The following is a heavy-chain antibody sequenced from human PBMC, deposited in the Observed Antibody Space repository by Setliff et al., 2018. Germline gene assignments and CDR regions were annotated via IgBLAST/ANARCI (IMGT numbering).Heavy chain of an antibody. CDR1: GGSISNSTFY. CDR2: IYYSGST. D-gene: IGHD1-26*01. Sequence: PSETLSLTCTVSGGSISNSTFYWGWIRQPPGKGLEWIGSIYYSGSTYYNPSLRSRVTISVDTAKNQFSLNVNSVIAADTAVYYCARVPALGGMVGTHGIDYWGQGTLVTVSS. J-gene: IGHJ4*02. CDR3: ARVPALGGMVGTHGIDY. V-gene: IGHV4-39*01.